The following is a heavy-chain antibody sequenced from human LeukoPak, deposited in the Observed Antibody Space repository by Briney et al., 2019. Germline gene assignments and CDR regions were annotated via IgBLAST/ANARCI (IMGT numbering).Heavy chain of an antibody. CDR2: IIPISGTT. V-gene: IGHV1-69*06. Sequence: SVKVSCKSSGYSFTTYGITWVRQAPGQRLEWLGGIIPISGTTIYAQTFQGRVTITADKFTNTAYMDIHSLTSDDTAVYYCAKEAHPLSSGGNYFDYWGQGMLLTVSS. CDR3: AKEAHPLSSGGNYFDY. J-gene: IGHJ4*02. D-gene: IGHD2-15*01. CDR1: GYSFTTYG.